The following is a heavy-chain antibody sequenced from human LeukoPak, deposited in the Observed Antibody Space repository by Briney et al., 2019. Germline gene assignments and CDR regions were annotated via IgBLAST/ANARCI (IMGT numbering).Heavy chain of an antibody. Sequence: SETLSLTCTVSGGSITGYYWSWIRQPPGKGLEWIGYIYYSGSTNYNPSLKSRVTISVDTSKNQFSLKLSSVTAADTSVYYCASDTVAGTGWGQGTLVTVSS. D-gene: IGHD6-19*01. V-gene: IGHV4-59*12. CDR2: IYYSGST. CDR3: ASDTVAGTG. J-gene: IGHJ4*02. CDR1: GGSITGYY.